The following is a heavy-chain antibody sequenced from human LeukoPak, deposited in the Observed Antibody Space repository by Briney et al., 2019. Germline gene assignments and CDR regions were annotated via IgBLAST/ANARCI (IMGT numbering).Heavy chain of an antibody. Sequence: ASVKVSCKASGYTFTGYYMHWVRPAPGQGLEWMGWINPNSGGTNYAQKFQGRVTMTRDTSISTAYMELSRLRSDDTAVYYCARLLLSSGWTVFDAWGQGTLVTVSS. CDR3: ARLLLSSGWTVFDA. D-gene: IGHD6-19*01. CDR1: GYTFTGYY. J-gene: IGHJ5*02. V-gene: IGHV1-2*02. CDR2: INPNSGGT.